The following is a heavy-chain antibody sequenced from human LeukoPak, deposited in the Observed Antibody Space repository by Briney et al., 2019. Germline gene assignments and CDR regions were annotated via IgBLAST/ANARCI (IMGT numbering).Heavy chain of an antibody. Sequence: PGGSLRLSCAASGFTFSSYAMHWVRQAPGKGLEWVAVISYDGSNKYYADSVKGRFTTSRDNSKNTLYLQMNSLRAEDTAVYYCAKGNMYYYDSSGYYYVPLADCYFDYWGQGTLVTVSS. D-gene: IGHD3-22*01. V-gene: IGHV3-30-3*01. CDR1: GFTFSSYA. J-gene: IGHJ4*02. CDR3: AKGNMYYYDSSGYYYVPLADCYFDY. CDR2: ISYDGSNK.